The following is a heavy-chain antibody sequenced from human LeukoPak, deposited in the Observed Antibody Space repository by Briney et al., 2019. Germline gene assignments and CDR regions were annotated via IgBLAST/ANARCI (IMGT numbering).Heavy chain of an antibody. CDR2: ISSSSSYI. J-gene: IGHJ4*02. D-gene: IGHD6-13*01. CDR3: ASDGQQLLDLFDY. CDR1: GFTFSSYS. V-gene: IGHV3-21*01. Sequence: GGSLRLSCAASGFTFSSYSMNWVRQAPGKGLEWVSSISSSSSYIYYADSVKGRFTISRDNAKNSLYLQMNSLRAEDTAVYYCASDGQQLLDLFDYWGQGTLVTVSS.